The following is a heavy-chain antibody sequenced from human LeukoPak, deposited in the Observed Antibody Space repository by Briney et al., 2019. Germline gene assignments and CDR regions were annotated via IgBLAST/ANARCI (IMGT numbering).Heavy chain of an antibody. CDR2: IYYSGST. CDR3: ARNYYDSSGYYRFDY. D-gene: IGHD3-22*01. CDR1: GCSISSSSYY. V-gene: IGHV4-39*01. J-gene: IGHJ4*02. Sequence: SETLSLTCTVSGCSISSSSYYWGWIRQPPGKGLEWIGSIYYSGSTYYNPSLKSRVTISVDTSKNQFSLNLSTVTAADTAVYYCARNYYDSSGYYRFDYWGQGTLVTVSS.